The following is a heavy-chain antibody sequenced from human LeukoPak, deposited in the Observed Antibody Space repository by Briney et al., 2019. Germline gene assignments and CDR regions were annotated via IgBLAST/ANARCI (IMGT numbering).Heavy chain of an antibody. V-gene: IGHV4-59*08. CDR2: IYDSGTT. CDR1: GGSISTYY. Sequence: PSETLSLTCTVSGGSISTYYWSWIRQPPGKGLEWNGNIYDSGTTNYNPSLKSRVTISLDTSKNQLSLKRTSVSAADTAVYYCARGPPPDFDYWGRGTLVTVSS. CDR3: ARGPPPDFDY. J-gene: IGHJ4*02.